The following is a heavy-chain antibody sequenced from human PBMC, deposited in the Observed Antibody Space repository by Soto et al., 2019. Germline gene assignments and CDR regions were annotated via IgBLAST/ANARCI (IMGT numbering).Heavy chain of an antibody. J-gene: IGHJ4*02. Sequence: GGSLGLSCAASGFSFSSYGMQWVRQAPGKGLEWVAVIWYDGSNKYYADSVKGRFTISRDNSKNTLYLQMNSLRAEDTAVYYCAGNEYGDYYFDYWGQGTLVTVSS. D-gene: IGHD4-17*01. CDR1: GFSFSSYG. V-gene: IGHV3-33*01. CDR3: AGNEYGDYYFDY. CDR2: IWYDGSNK.